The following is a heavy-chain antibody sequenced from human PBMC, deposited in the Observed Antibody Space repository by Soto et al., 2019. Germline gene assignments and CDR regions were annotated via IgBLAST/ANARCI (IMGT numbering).Heavy chain of an antibody. J-gene: IGHJ3*02. Sequence: QVQLVQSGAEVKKPGSSVKVSCKASGGTFSSYTISWVRQAPGQGLEWIGRIIPILGIANYAQKFQGRVTITANNSTSTANMEHRRLRSEDTAVYYCARSRDGYNSAFDIWGQGTMVTVSS. CDR2: IIPILGIA. V-gene: IGHV1-69*02. D-gene: IGHD5-12*01. CDR3: ARSRDGYNSAFDI. CDR1: GGTFSSYT.